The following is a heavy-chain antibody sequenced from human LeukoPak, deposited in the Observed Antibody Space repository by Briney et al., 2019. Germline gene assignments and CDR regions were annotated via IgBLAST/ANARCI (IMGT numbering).Heavy chain of an antibody. V-gene: IGHV1-46*01. CDR2: INPSGGST. Sequence: ASVKVSCKASGYTFTSYYMHWVRQAPGQGLEWMGIINPSGGSTSYAQKFQGRVTMTRDTSTSTAYMELSRLRSDDTAVYYCARGPYYYYMDVWGKGTTVTVSS. CDR1: GYTFTSYY. CDR3: ARGPYYYYMDV. J-gene: IGHJ6*03.